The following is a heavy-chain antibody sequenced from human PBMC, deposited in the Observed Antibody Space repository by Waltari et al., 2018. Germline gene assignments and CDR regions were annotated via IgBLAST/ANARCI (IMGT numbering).Heavy chain of an antibody. CDR3: ARDRGRGLYLDS. J-gene: IGHJ4*02. CDR2: VNGSGKT. D-gene: IGHD2-15*01. V-gene: IGHV4-4*02. Sequence: QLQLQESGPGLVKPSGTLSLTCGVSGDSMSSTYWWRWVRQPPGEGLEWIGQVNGSGKTNYNPSFASRVTVSLDTYNKQFSLKVTSATAADTAVYYCARDRGRGLYLDSWGPGTLVTVSP. CDR1: GDSMSSTYW.